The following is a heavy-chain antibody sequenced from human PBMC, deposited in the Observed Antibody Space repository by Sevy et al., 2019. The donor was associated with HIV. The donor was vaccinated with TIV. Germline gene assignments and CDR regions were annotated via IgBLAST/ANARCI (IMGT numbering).Heavy chain of an antibody. CDR1: GFTFSRSG. CDR2: IRFDGSAK. V-gene: IGHV3-30*02. J-gene: IGHJ4*02. CDR3: MKTPLGRVSGTGY. Sequence: GESLKISCAASGFTFSRSGMHWVRQAPGKGLEWLTFIRFDGSAKYYADSVKGRFTISRDNSKNTLYFQMNSLRPVDTAVYYCMKTPLGRVSGTGYWGQGTLVTVSS. D-gene: IGHD3-9*01.